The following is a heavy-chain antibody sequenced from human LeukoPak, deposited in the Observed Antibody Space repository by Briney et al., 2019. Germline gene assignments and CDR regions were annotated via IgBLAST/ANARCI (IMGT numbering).Heavy chain of an antibody. J-gene: IGHJ4*02. CDR1: GFTFTNYW. Sequence: GGSLRLSRAASGFTFTNYWMHWVRQAPGMGLVWVSRLPPDELGIIYADSVKGRFTVSRDNAKNTVYLQMNNLRVDDTAMYYCVGTIASRGSECWGQGALVTVSS. V-gene: IGHV3-74*01. CDR3: VGTIASRGSEC. D-gene: IGHD6-6*01. CDR2: LPPDELGI.